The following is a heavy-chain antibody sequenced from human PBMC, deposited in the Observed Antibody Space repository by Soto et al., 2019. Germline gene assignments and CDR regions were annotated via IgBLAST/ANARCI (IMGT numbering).Heavy chain of an antibody. V-gene: IGHV1-69*13. Sequence: SVKVSCRASVPTFSSYAISWVRQAPGQGLEWMGGIIPIFGTANYAQKFQGRVTITADESTSTAYMELSSLRSEDTAVYYCARVDIVVVKFDPWGQGTLVTVSS. CDR2: IIPIFGTA. J-gene: IGHJ5*02. D-gene: IGHD2-2*03. CDR1: VPTFSSYA. CDR3: ARVDIVVVKFDP.